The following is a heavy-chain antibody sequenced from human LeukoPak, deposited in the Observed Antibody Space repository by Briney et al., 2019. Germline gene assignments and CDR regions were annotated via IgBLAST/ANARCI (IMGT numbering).Heavy chain of an antibody. Sequence: GGSLRLSCAASGFTFSSYWMHWVRQAPGKGLAWVSRINSDGSSTSYADSVKGRFTISRDNAKNTLYLQMNSLRAEDTAVYYCARSPSGYSGWGYFDYWGQGTLVTVSS. CDR3: ARSPSGYSGWGYFDY. CDR1: GFTFSSYW. J-gene: IGHJ4*02. V-gene: IGHV3-74*01. D-gene: IGHD3-3*01. CDR2: INSDGSST.